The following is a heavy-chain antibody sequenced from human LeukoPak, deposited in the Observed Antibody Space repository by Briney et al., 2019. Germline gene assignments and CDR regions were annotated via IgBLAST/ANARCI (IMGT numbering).Heavy chain of an antibody. CDR3: ARGPIAVAGPGDLDY. CDR1: GYTFTSYG. Sequence: ASVKVSCKASGYTFTSYGISWVRQAPGQGLEWMGWISAYNGNTNYARKLQGKVTMTTDTSTSTAYMELRSLRSDDTAVYYCARGPIAVAGPGDLDYWGQGTLVTVSS. J-gene: IGHJ4*02. CDR2: ISAYNGNT. V-gene: IGHV1-18*01. D-gene: IGHD6-19*01.